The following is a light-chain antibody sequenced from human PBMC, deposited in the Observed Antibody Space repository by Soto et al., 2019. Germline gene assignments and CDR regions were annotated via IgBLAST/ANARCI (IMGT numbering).Light chain of an antibody. J-gene: IGKJ2*01. CDR1: QSVSSSY. V-gene: IGKV3-20*01. Sequence: ETVLTQSPGTLSLSPGERATLSCRASQSVSSSYLAWYQQKPGQAPRLPIYGASIRATGIPDRFSGSGSGTDFTLTISRLEPEDFAVYYCQQYGSSLYTFGQGTKLEIK. CDR3: QQYGSSLYT. CDR2: GAS.